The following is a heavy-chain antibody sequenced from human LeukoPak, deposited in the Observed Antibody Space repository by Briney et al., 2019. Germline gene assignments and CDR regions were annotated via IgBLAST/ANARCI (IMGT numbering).Heavy chain of an antibody. CDR3: ARLNWVYWYFDL. CDR2: IYYSGST. Sequence: SSETLSLTCTVSGGSISSYYWSWIRQPPGKGLEWIGYIYYSGSTNYNPSLKSRVTISVDTSKNQFSLKLSSVTAADTAVYYCARLNWVYWYFDLWGRGTLVTVSS. D-gene: IGHD7-27*01. CDR1: GGSISSYY. J-gene: IGHJ2*01. V-gene: IGHV4-59*01.